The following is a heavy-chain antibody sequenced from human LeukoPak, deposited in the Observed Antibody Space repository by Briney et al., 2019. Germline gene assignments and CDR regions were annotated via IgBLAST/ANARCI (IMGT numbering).Heavy chain of an antibody. CDR2: IKQDGSEK. J-gene: IGHJ6*02. CDR3: VRDPFLGYCSGGSCYAYYGMDV. V-gene: IGHV3-7*01. Sequence: AGSLRLSCAASGFTFSNYWMNWVRQAPGKGLEWVANIKQDGSEKYYVDSVKGRFAISRDNARNSVYLQMNSLRVEDTAVYYCVRDPFLGYCSGGSCYAYYGMDVWGQGTTVTVSS. CDR1: GFTFSNYW. D-gene: IGHD2-15*01.